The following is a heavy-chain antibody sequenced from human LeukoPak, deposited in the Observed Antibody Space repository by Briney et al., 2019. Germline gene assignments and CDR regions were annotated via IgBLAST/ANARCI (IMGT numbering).Heavy chain of an antibody. J-gene: IGHJ3*02. D-gene: IGHD3-22*01. CDR3: ARDYYDSSGSHDAFDI. Sequence: SETLSLTCSVSGASIRSYFWSWLRQSPGKGLEWIGYVYDNDISNFNPSLESRVTISVDTSKNQFSLKLSSVTAADTVVYYCARDYYDSSGSHDAFDIWGQGTMVTVSS. V-gene: IGHV4-59*12. CDR1: GASIRSYF. CDR2: VYDNDIS.